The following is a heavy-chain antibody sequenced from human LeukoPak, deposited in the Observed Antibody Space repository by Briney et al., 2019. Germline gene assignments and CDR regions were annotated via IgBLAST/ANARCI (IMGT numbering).Heavy chain of an antibody. J-gene: IGHJ4*02. V-gene: IGHV3-30*02. CDR3: AKDPSDYGGKRGFDY. Sequence: GGSLRLSCAASGFTFSSYGMHWVRQAPGKGLEWVAFIRYDGSNKYYADSVKGRFAISRDNSKNTLYLQMNSLRAEDTAVYYCAKDPSDYGGKRGFDYWGQGTLVTVSS. CDR1: GFTFSSYG. D-gene: IGHD4-23*01. CDR2: IRYDGSNK.